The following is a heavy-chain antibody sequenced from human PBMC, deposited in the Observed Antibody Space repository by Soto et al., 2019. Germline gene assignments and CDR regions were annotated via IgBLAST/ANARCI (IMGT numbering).Heavy chain of an antibody. CDR2: INPSGGST. V-gene: IGHV1-46*01. CDR3: ARVSYSGCSWFPFEY. Sequence: QVQLVQSGAEVKKPGASVMLSCKASGYTFASYYIHWVRQAPGQGLEWMGIINPSGGSTTYALKFQGRVTMTSDPSTSTVYMELSSLRSEDTAMYYCARVSYSGCSWFPFEYWGQGPLVTVSS. D-gene: IGHD6-13*01. J-gene: IGHJ4*02. CDR1: GYTFASYY.